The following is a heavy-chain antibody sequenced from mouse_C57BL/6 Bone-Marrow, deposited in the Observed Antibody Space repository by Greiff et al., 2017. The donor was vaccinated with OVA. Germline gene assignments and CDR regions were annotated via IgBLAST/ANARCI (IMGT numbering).Heavy chain of an antibody. CDR2: ILPGSGST. J-gene: IGHJ4*01. CDR3: ARKEDYYGSRYYYAMDY. CDR1: GYTFTGYW. D-gene: IGHD1-1*01. V-gene: IGHV1-9*01. Sequence: VQLVESGAELMKPGASVKLSCKATGYTFTGYWIEWVKQRPGHGLEWIGEILPGSGSTNYNEKFKGKATFTADTSSNTAYMQLSSLTTEDSAIYYCARKEDYYGSRYYYAMDYWGQGTSVTASS.